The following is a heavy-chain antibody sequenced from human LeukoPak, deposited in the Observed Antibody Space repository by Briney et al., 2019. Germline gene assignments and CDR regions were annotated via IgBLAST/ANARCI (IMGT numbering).Heavy chain of an antibody. D-gene: IGHD2-15*01. J-gene: IGHJ6*02. V-gene: IGHV1-8*01. CDR3: ARAVCSGGSCYSGGCGMDV. CDR1: GYTFTSYD. CDR2: MNPNSGNT. Sequence: WASVKVSCKASGYTFTSYDINWVRQATGQGLEWMGWMNPNSGNTGYAQKFQGRVTMTRNTSISTAYMELSSLRSEDTAVYYCARAVCSGGSCYSGGCGMDVWGQGTTVTVSS.